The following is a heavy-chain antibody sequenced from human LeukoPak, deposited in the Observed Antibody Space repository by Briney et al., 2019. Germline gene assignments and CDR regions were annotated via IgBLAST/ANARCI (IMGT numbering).Heavy chain of an antibody. CDR1: GGSISSSSYY. D-gene: IGHD2-8*01. J-gene: IGHJ5*02. CDR2: IYYSGST. V-gene: IGHV4-39*01. CDR3: ARHQRMGWFDP. Sequence: SETLSLTCTVSGGSISSSSYYWGWIRQPPGKGLEWIGSIYYSGSTYYNPSLKSRVTISVDTSKNQFSLKLSSVTAADTAVYYCARHQRMGWFDPWGQGTLVTVSS.